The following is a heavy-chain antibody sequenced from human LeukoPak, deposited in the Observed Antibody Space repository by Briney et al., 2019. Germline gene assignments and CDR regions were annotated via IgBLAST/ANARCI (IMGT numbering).Heavy chain of an antibody. Sequence: GGFLRLSCAASGFTFDDFAMHWVRQVPEKGLEWVSGISWNGAYKDYADSVKGRFTISRDNAKNSVHLQMNRLTPDDTALYFCVKDRGSAGITPLDSWGQGTLVAVSS. CDR2: ISWNGAYK. D-gene: IGHD1-14*01. V-gene: IGHV3-9*01. J-gene: IGHJ4*02. CDR3: VKDRGSAGITPLDS. CDR1: GFTFDDFA.